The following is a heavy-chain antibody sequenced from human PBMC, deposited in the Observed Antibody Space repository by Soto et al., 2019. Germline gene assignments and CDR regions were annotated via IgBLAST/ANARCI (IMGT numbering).Heavy chain of an antibody. J-gene: IGHJ6*02. V-gene: IGHV3-33*01. CDR1: GFTFSSYG. D-gene: IGHD5-12*01. CDR2: IWYDGSNK. Sequence: QVQLVESGGGVVQPGRSLRLSCAASGFTFSSYGMHWVRQAPGKGLEWVAVIWYDGSNKYYAYSVKGRFTISRDNSKNTLYLQMNSLRAEYTAVYYCARDWVSGYRNYGMDVCGQGTTVTVSS. CDR3: ARDWVSGYRNYGMDV.